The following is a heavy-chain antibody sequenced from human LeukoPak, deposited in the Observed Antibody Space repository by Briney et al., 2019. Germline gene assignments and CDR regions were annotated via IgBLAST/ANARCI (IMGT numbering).Heavy chain of an antibody. CDR3: ARQDLELPFDY. D-gene: IGHD1-7*01. V-gene: IGHV6-1*01. CDR2: TYYRSKWYN. J-gene: IGHJ4*02. CDR1: GDSVSSNSAA. Sequence: SQTLSLTCAISGDSVSSNSAAWTWIRQSPARGLEWLGRTYYRSKWYNDYAVSVKSRIPINPDTSKNQFSLQLNSVTPEDTAVYYCARQDLELPFDYWGQGTLVTVSS.